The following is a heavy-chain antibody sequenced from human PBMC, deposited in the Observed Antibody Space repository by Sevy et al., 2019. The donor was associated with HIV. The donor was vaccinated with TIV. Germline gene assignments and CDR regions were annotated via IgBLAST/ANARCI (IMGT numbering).Heavy chain of an antibody. Sequence: GESLKISCAASGFTFSIYGMHWVRQAPRKGLEWVTCIRYDGSTKYYADSVKGRFTISRDNSKNTLYLQMNSLRAEDTAVYYCAKDLTGRYSSSSGDFDYWGQGTLVTVSS. J-gene: IGHJ4*02. D-gene: IGHD6-6*01. CDR3: AKDLTGRYSSSSGDFDY. CDR1: GFTFSIYG. V-gene: IGHV3-30*02. CDR2: IRYDGSTK.